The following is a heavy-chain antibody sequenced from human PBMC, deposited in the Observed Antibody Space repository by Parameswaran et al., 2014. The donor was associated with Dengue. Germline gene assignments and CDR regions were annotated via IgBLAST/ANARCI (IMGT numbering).Heavy chain of an antibody. CDR2: IYYSGGT. Sequence: ASETLSLTCTVSGGSINSYYWTWIRQPPGKGLEWIGYIYYSGGTNYSPSLKSRVTISLDTSKNQFSLKLTSVTAADTAVYYCARYTGTLSSSWYYFDYWGQGTLVTVSS. J-gene: IGHJ4*02. V-gene: IGHV4-59*01. D-gene: IGHD6-13*01. CDR1: GGSINSYY. CDR3: ARYTGTLSSSWYYFDY.